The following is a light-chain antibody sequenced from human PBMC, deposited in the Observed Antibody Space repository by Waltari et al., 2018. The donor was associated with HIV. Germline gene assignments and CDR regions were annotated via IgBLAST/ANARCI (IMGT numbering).Light chain of an antibody. CDR2: TAS. J-gene: IGKJ5*01. CDR3: QQYNTDPS. CDR1: QSVGSW. Sequence: DIHMTQFPSTLSAFLGDRVTITCRASQSVGSWLAWYQHKTGKAPKLLIHTASVLESGVSSRFSGSGSETEFTLIIDSLEPDDFATYYCQQYNTDPSFGQGTRLEMK. V-gene: IGKV1-5*03.